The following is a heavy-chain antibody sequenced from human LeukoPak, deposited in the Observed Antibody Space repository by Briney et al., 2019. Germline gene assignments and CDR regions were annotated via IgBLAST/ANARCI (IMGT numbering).Heavy chain of an antibody. Sequence: GRSLRVSCAASGFTISSYGMHWVRQAPGKGLEWVAVIWYDGSNKYYADSVKGRFTISRDNAKNSLYLQMNSLRAEDTAVYYCARLSFASSSGRTNFDYWGQGTLVTVSS. V-gene: IGHV3-33*01. CDR1: GFTISSYG. CDR3: ARLSFASSSGRTNFDY. J-gene: IGHJ4*02. CDR2: IWYDGSNK. D-gene: IGHD6-19*01.